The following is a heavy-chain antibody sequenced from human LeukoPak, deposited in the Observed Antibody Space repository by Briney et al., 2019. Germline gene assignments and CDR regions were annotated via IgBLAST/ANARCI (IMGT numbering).Heavy chain of an antibody. J-gene: IGHJ3*02. CDR2: MYYSGST. Sequence: SETLSLTCTVSGGSISSYYWSWIRQPPGKGLEWIGYMYYSGSTNCNPSLKSRVTISVDTSKNQFSLKLSSVTAADTAVYYLAKNKGRGASYDYVWGSYRPGHDAFDIWGQGTMVTVSS. V-gene: IGHV4-59*01. CDR1: GGSISSYY. CDR3: AKNKGRGASYDYVWGSYRPGHDAFDI. D-gene: IGHD3-16*02.